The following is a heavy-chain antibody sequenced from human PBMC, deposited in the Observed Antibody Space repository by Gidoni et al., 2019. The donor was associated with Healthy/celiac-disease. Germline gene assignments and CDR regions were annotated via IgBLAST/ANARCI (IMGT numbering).Heavy chain of an antibody. CDR2: IRSKAYGGTT. V-gene: IGHV3-49*04. D-gene: IGHD3-3*01. J-gene: IGHJ4*02. CDR3: TRGRGSGYPHG. Sequence: EVQLVESGGGLVQPGRSLRLSCTASGFTFGDYAMSWVRQAPGKGLEWVGFIRSKAYGGTTEYAASVKGRFTISRDDSKSIAYLQMNSLKTEDTAVYYCTRGRGSGYPHGWGQGTLVTVSS. CDR1: GFTFGDYA.